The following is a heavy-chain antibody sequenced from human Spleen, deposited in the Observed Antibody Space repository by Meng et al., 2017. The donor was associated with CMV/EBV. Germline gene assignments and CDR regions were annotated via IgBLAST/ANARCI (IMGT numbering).Heavy chain of an antibody. J-gene: IGHJ4*02. CDR2: IYYSGST. CDR1: GGSISSYY. V-gene: IGHV4-59*01. CDR3: ARASPTGDGDY. Sequence: SETLSLTCTVSGGSISSYYWSWIRQPPGKGLEWIGYIYYSGSTNYNPSLKSRVTISVDTSKNQFSLKLSSVTAADTAAYYCARASPTGDGDYWGQGTLVTVSS.